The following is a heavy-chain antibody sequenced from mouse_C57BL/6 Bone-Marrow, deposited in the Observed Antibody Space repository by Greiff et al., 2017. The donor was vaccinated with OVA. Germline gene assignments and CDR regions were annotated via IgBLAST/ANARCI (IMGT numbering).Heavy chain of an antibody. D-gene: IGHD2-1*01. CDR1: GFNIKADY. Sequence: VQLQQSGAELVRPGASVKLSCTASGFNIKADYMHWVKQRPEQGLEWIGWIDPENGDTEYASKFQGKATITADTSSSTAYLHLSSLTSEDTAVYYCTTDLLRDYWGQGTSVTVSS. CDR3: TTDLLRDY. V-gene: IGHV14-4*01. CDR2: IDPENGDT. J-gene: IGHJ4*01.